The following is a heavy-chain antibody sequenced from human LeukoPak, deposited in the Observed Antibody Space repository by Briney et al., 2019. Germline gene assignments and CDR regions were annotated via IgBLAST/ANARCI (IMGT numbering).Heavy chain of an antibody. D-gene: IGHD3-22*01. CDR3: ARGTPDSSGYPFDY. Sequence: PSETLSLTCAVYGGSFSGYYWSWIRQPPGKGLEWLGEINHSGSTNYNPSLKSRVTISVDTSKNQFSLKLSSVTAADTAVYYCARGTPDSSGYPFDYWGQGTLVTVSS. CDR2: INHSGST. V-gene: IGHV4-34*01. CDR1: GGSFSGYY. J-gene: IGHJ4*02.